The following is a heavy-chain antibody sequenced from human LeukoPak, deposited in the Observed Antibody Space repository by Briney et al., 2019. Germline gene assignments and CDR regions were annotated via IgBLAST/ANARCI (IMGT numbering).Heavy chain of an antibody. CDR1: VYSFSDYA. Sequence: GASVKVSCKASVYSFSDYAVNWVRQAPGQGVEWMGWSNTNTGKPRYAQSFPGRVVFSPDKYLNPAYLPISSVTTEDPAVYYCARGPDITVFGVPFDFWGRGTLVTVSS. CDR2: SNTNTGKP. D-gene: IGHD3-3*01. CDR3: ARGPDITVFGVPFDF. J-gene: IGHJ4*02. V-gene: IGHV7-4-1*02.